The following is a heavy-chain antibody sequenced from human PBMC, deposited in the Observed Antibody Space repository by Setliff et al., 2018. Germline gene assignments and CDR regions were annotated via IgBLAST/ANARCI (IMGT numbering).Heavy chain of an antibody. Sequence: GASVKVSCKASGYTFTGHYLHWVRQAPGQGLEWTGRIKPNTGGTTYAQKFLGRVTMTGVTSINTTYMELSGLRSDDTAVYYCARTAYYGSGTFPYYYYYYLDVWGKGTTVTVSS. D-gene: IGHD3-10*01. V-gene: IGHV1-2*06. J-gene: IGHJ6*03. CDR2: IKPNTGGT. CDR3: ARTAYYGSGTFPYYYYYYLDV. CDR1: GYTFTGHY.